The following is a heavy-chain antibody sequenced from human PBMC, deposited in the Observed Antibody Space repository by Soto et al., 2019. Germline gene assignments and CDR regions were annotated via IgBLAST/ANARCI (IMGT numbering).Heavy chain of an antibody. CDR2: INHSGST. V-gene: IGHV4-34*01. D-gene: IGHD2-2*01. CDR1: GGSFSGYY. CDR3: ARNKPRYCSSTSCDFHPIDY. Sequence: QVQLQQWGAGLLKPSETLSLTCAVYGGSFSGYYWSWIRQPPGKGLEWVGEINHSGSTNYNPSLKCRVTISVDTSKNQFSLKLSSVTAADTAVYYCARNKPRYCSSTSCDFHPIDYWGQGTLVTFSS. J-gene: IGHJ4*02.